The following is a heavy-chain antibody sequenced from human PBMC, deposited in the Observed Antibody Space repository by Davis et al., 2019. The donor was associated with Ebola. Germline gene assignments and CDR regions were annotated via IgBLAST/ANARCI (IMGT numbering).Heavy chain of an antibody. CDR1: GLASRDDW. CDR2: ISPDGYQQ. D-gene: IGHD2-21*01. V-gene: IGHV3-7*01. Sequence: PGGSLRLSCTVSGLASRDDWMDWVRQAPGTGLEWVANISPDGYQQYYVDSAKGRFTISRDNAKNSLYLQMSSLGAEETAVYYCARDRAYWAFDYWGRGTQVTVAS. CDR3: ARDRAYWAFDY. J-gene: IGHJ4*02.